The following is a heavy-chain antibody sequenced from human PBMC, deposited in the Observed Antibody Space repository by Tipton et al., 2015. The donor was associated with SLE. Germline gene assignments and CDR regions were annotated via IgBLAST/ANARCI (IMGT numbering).Heavy chain of an antibody. CDR1: GGSVSSSSYY. J-gene: IGHJ2*01. CDR3: ARLGGNGDVRYFEL. V-gene: IGHV4-39*07. D-gene: IGHD4-17*01. CDR2: LYYSGST. Sequence: TLSLTCIVSGGSVSSSSYYWGWIRQPPGKGLEWLGSLYYSGSTFYSPSLKSRFTISMDTAKHPFSLKLTSVTAVDTAVYYCARLGGNGDVRYFELWGRGTLVTGSS.